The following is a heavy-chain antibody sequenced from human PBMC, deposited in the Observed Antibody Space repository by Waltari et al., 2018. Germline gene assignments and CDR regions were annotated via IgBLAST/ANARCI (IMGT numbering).Heavy chain of an antibody. D-gene: IGHD2-8*01. CDR2: ISARHATA. CDR3: ARYCSGSCNGGLDY. J-gene: IGHJ4*02. V-gene: IGHV3-23*01. Sequence: RTAAGKGRECACGISARHATAGYADPVRGRLTIAIDNSRKTLYLQLDSLGDEYTAVYYCARYCSGSCNGGLDYWGRGTLVTASS.